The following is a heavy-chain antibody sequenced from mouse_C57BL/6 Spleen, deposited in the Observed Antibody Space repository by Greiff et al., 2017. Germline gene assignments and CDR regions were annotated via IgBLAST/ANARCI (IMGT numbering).Heavy chain of an antibody. D-gene: IGHD1-1*01. Sequence: QVQLKQSGPGLVAPSQSLSITCTVSGFSLTSYAISWVRQPPGKGLEWLGVIWTGGGTNYNSALKSRLSISKDNSKSQVFLKMNSLQTDDTARYYCARNYGGHYYGSSYYFDYWGQGTTLTVSS. CDR3: ARNYGGHYYGSSYYFDY. J-gene: IGHJ2*01. CDR1: GFSLTSYA. CDR2: IWTGGGT. V-gene: IGHV2-9-1*01.